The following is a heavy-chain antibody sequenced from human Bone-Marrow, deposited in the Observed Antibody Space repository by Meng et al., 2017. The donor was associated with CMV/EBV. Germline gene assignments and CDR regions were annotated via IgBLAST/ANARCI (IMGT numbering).Heavy chain of an antibody. CDR3: ARGGTNYYYYDVDV. CDR2: IIPNTGVT. J-gene: IGHJ6*02. Sequence: ASVKVSCKASGGTFSSYAISWVRQAPGQGLEWMGGIIPNTGVTNYAQKFQGRVTMTRDTSISTAYMELSRLRSDDTAVYFCARGGTNYYYYDVDVWGQGTRVTVSS. CDR1: GGTFSSYA. V-gene: IGHV1-2*02.